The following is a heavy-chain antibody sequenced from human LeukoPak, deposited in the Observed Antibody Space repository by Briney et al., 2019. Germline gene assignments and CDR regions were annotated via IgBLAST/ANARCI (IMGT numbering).Heavy chain of an antibody. D-gene: IGHD5-12*01. Sequence: GESLKISCKGSGYSFTSYWIGWVRQMPGKGLEWMGIIYPGDSDTRYSPSFQGQVTISADKSIGTAYLQWSSLKASDTAMYYCASPGYSGYDYDAFDIWGQGTMVTVSS. CDR3: ASPGYSGYDYDAFDI. V-gene: IGHV5-51*01. J-gene: IGHJ3*02. CDR1: GYSFTSYW. CDR2: IYPGDSDT.